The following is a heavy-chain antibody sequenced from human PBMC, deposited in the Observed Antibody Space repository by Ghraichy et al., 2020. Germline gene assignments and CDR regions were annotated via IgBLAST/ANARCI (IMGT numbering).Heavy chain of an antibody. Sequence: TLSLTCAVYGGSFSGYFWSWIRQPPGKGLEWIWEINHSGSTNYNPSLKSRVTISVDTSKNQFSLKLSSVTAADTAVYYCARGRQRKIRPLGMDVWGQGTTVTVSS. V-gene: IGHV4-34*01. J-gene: IGHJ6*02. CDR3: ARGRQRKIRPLGMDV. CDR2: INHSGST. CDR1: GGSFSGYF.